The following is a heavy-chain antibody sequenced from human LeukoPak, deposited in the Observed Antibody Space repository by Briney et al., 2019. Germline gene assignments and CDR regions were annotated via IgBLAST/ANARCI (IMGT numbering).Heavy chain of an antibody. Sequence: ASVKVSCKASGGTFSSYAISWVRQAPGQGLEWMGGIIPIFGTANYAQKFQGRVTITTDESTSTAYMELSSLRSEDTAVYYCARVVLTKDWFDPWGQGTLVTVSS. CDR2: IIPIFGTA. CDR1: GGTFSSYA. V-gene: IGHV1-69*05. CDR3: ARVVLTKDWFDP. J-gene: IGHJ5*02.